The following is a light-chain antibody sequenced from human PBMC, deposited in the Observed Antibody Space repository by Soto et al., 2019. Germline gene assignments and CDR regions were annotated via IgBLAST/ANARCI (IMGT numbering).Light chain of an antibody. V-gene: IGKV3-20*01. CDR3: QQYSSTFWT. Sequence: EIVLTQSPGTLSLSPGERTTLSCRASQSISSSYLAWYQQKPGQAPRLLVYGASSRATGLPDRFSGSGSGKDFTLTISRLEPEDFALYYCQQYSSTFWTLGQGTKVEIK. CDR1: QSISSSY. CDR2: GAS. J-gene: IGKJ1*01.